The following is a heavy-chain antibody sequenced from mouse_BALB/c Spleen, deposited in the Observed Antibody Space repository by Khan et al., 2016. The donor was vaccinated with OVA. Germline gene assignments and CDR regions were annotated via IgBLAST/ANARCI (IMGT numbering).Heavy chain of an antibody. CDR1: GFSLTSYG. D-gene: IGHD2-14*01. CDR3: ARETLYRYDGGLAY. J-gene: IGHJ3*01. CDR2: IWSGGST. V-gene: IGHV2-2*02. Sequence: QVQLKQSGPGLVQPSQSLSITCTVSGFSLTSYGVHWVRQSPGKGLEWLGVIWSGGSTDYNEAFISRLSISKDNSKSQVFFKMNSLQANYTAIYYCARETLYRYDGGLAYWGQGTLVTVSA.